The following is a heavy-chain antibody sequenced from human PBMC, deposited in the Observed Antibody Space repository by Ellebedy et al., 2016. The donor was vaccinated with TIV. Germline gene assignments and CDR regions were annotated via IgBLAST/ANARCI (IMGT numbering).Heavy chain of an antibody. D-gene: IGHD3-16*01. Sequence: GGSLRLSCAASGFNFNSYWMGWVRQAPGKGLEWVANIYQDGSAKYYVDSAKGRFTISRDNPKKSLLLQMNSLRVEDTAVYYCARRGSYGDYAVQVNSWFDRWGRGTLVSVSS. CDR2: IYQDGSAK. J-gene: IGHJ5*02. CDR3: ARRGSYGDYAVQVNSWFDR. CDR1: GFNFNSYW. V-gene: IGHV3-7*01.